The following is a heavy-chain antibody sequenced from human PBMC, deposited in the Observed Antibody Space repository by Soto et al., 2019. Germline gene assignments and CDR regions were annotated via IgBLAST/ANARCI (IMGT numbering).Heavy chain of an antibody. Sequence: SETLSLTCTISGGSISGYYWTWIRQSPGKGLEYIGYVYNGNTNYNPSLNSRATISVDTSKNQFSLKLSSVTAADTAVYYCARLGGYCSSTNCYGYYGMDVWGQGTTVT. V-gene: IGHV4-59*08. CDR3: ARLGGYCSSTNCYGYYGMDV. CDR1: GGSISGYY. J-gene: IGHJ6*02. CDR2: VYNGNT. D-gene: IGHD2-2*01.